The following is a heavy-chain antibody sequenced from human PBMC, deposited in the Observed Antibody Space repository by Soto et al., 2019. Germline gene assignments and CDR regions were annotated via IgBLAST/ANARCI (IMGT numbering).Heavy chain of an antibody. Sequence: QVQLVQSGAEVKKPGASVKVSCKASGYTFTSYYMHWVRQAPGQGLEWMGIINPSGGSTSYAQKFQGSVTMTRDTSTSTVYMELSSLRSEDTAVYYCARDASSGYSHDYWGQGTLVTVSS. CDR3: ARDASSGYSHDY. D-gene: IGHD3-22*01. CDR1: GYTFTSYY. CDR2: INPSGGST. J-gene: IGHJ4*02. V-gene: IGHV1-46*01.